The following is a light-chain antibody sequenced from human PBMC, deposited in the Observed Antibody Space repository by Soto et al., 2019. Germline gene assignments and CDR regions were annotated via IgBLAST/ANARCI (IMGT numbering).Light chain of an antibody. CDR3: SSYGGSSNPYV. J-gene: IGLJ1*01. V-gene: IGLV2-8*01. Sequence: QSALTQPPSASGSPGQSVTISCTGTSSDVGAYNFVSWYQQHPGKAPKLMISEVTKRPSGVPDRFSGSKSGNTASLTVSGLQAEDEADYYCSSYGGSSNPYVFGTGTKVTVL. CDR1: SSDVGAYNF. CDR2: EVT.